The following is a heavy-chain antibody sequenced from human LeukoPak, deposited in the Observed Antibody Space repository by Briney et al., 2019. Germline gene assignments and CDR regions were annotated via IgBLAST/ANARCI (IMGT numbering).Heavy chain of an antibody. D-gene: IGHD3-10*01. CDR1: GGSISSYY. Sequence: SETLSLTCTVSGGSISSYYWSWIRQPPGKGLEWIGYIYYSGSTNYNPSLKSRVTISVDTSKNQFSLKLSSVTAADTAVYYCARGDGSGSYYRRVNYYYYMDVWGKGTTVTISS. V-gene: IGHV4-59*01. CDR2: IYYSGST. J-gene: IGHJ6*03. CDR3: ARGDGSGSYYRRVNYYYYMDV.